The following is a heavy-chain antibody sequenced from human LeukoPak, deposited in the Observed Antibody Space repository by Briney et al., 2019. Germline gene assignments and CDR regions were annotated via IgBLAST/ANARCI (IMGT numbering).Heavy chain of an antibody. Sequence: PGGSLRLSCAASGFTFSSYGIHWVRQAPGKGLEWVSSISSSSSYIYYADSVKGRFTISRDNARNSLYLQMNSLTAEDTAVYYCARDPYSGAYGDTYYYYMDVWGKGTTVTISS. CDR1: GFTFSSYG. D-gene: IGHD1-26*01. CDR3: ARDPYSGAYGDTYYYYMDV. V-gene: IGHV3-21*01. J-gene: IGHJ6*03. CDR2: ISSSSSYI.